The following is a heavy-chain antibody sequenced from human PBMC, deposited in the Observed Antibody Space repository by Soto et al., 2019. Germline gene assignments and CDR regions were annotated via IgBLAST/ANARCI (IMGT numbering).Heavy chain of an antibody. Sequence: ASVKVSCKASGYTFTSYAMHWVRQAPGQRLEWMGWINAGNGNTKYSQKFQGRVTITRDTSASTAYMELSSLRFEDTAVYYCARDHGVVVVAAYRGDAFDIWGQGTMVTVSS. D-gene: IGHD2-15*01. CDR3: ARDHGVVVVAAYRGDAFDI. CDR1: GYTFTSYA. J-gene: IGHJ3*02. V-gene: IGHV1-3*01. CDR2: INAGNGNT.